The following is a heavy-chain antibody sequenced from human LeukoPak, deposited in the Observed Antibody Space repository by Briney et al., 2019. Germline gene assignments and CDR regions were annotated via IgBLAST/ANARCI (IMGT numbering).Heavy chain of an antibody. J-gene: IGHJ4*02. CDR1: GASISSGNYY. D-gene: IGHD5-12*01. CDR3: ARLVAMMGDFDY. CDR2: INYSGST. V-gene: IGHV4-39*07. Sequence: KPSETLSLTCTVSGASISSGNYYWVWIRQFPGKGLEWIASINYSGSTYYNPCLKSRVTISVDTSKNHFSLKLSSVTAADTAVYYCARLVAMMGDFDYWGQGTLVTVSS.